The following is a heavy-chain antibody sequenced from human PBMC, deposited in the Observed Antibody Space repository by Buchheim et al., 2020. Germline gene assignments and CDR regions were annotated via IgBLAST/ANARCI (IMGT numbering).Heavy chain of an antibody. D-gene: IGHD6-13*01. V-gene: IGHV4-31*03. CDR1: GGSISSGGYY. J-gene: IGHJ4*02. CDR3: ARGEGFSTTWYYFDC. Sequence: QVQLQESGPGLVKPSQTLSLTCTVSGGSISSGGYYWSWIRQHPGKGLEWIGYIYYSGNIYYNPSLKSRVTISVDTSQNQFSLKLSSMTAADTAMYYCARGEGFSTTWYYFDCWGQGTL. CDR2: IYYSGNI.